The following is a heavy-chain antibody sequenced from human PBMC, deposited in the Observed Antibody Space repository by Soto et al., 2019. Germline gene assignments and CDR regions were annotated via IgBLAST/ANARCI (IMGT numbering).Heavy chain of an antibody. CDR2: INPNSGGT. Sequence: QVPLVQSGAEVKKPGASVKVSCKASGYTFTGYYMHWVRQAPGLGLEWMGWINPNSGGTKYGQKFQGRVTMTRDTSISTAYMELSRLTFDDTAVYYCARDRDSSWYDYWGQGTLVTVSS. J-gene: IGHJ4*02. V-gene: IGHV1-2*02. CDR1: GYTFTGYY. D-gene: IGHD6-13*01. CDR3: ARDRDSSWYDY.